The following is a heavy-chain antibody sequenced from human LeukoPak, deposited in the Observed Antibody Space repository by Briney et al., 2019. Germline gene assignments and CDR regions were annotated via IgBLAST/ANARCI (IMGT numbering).Heavy chain of an antibody. Sequence: SYTLSLTCTLSGGWISSYYWRWIRQPAGKGLEWIERVYTSGSTNNNPSLKSRVTMSVDTSKNQFSLKLSSVTAADTAVYYCARALTPGYCSGGTCSYFDYWGQGTLVTVSS. V-gene: IGHV4-4*07. J-gene: IGHJ4*02. D-gene: IGHD2-15*01. CDR1: GGWISSYY. CDR2: VYTSGST. CDR3: ARALTPGYCSGGTCSYFDY.